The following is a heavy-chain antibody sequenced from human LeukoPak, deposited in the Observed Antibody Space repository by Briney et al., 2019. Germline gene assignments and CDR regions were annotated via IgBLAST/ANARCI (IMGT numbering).Heavy chain of an antibody. D-gene: IGHD3-22*01. CDR1: RGSISSYY. J-gene: IGHJ4*02. Sequence: PSETLSLTCTVSRGSISSYYWSWIRQPPGQGLEWIGYIYYSGSTDYNPSLKSRVNISVDTSKNQFSLKLSSVTAADTAVYFCARVRVSSGSHPWCFDYWGQGTLVTVSS. CDR2: IYYSGST. CDR3: ARVRVSSGSHPWCFDY. V-gene: IGHV4-59*01.